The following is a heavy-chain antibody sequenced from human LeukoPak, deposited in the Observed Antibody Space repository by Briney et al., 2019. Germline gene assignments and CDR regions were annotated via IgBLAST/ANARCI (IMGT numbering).Heavy chain of an antibody. Sequence: PGGSLRLSCAASGFTFSSYWMHWVRQAPGKGPVWVSRINTDGSSTSYADSVKGRFTISRDNAKNTLYLQMNSLRAEDTAVYYCAREEYSSSWEVFYYMDVWGKGTTVTVSS. V-gene: IGHV3-74*01. CDR3: AREEYSSSWEVFYYMDV. D-gene: IGHD6-13*01. CDR1: GFTFSSYW. J-gene: IGHJ6*03. CDR2: INTDGSST.